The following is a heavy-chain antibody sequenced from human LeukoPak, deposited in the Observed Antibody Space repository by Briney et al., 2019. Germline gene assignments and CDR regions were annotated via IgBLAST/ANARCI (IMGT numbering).Heavy chain of an antibody. CDR3: ARDRAPSGSYFFDY. V-gene: IGHV3-30*03. CDR1: GFTFSSYG. J-gene: IGHJ4*02. CDR2: ISYDGSNK. Sequence: QPGRSLRLSCAASGFTFSSYGMHWVRQAPGKGLEWVAVISYDGSNKYYADSVKGRFTISRDNAKNSLYLQMNSLRAEDTAVYYCARDRAPSGSYFFDYWGQGTLVTVSS. D-gene: IGHD1-26*01.